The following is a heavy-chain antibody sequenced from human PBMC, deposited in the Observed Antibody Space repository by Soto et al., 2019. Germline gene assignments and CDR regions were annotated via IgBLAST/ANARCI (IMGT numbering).Heavy chain of an antibody. CDR3: ARVFPSLNQLTYYYYGMDV. J-gene: IGHJ6*02. CDR1: GGTFSSYA. CDR2: IIPIFGTA. V-gene: IGHV1-69*13. D-gene: IGHD2-2*01. Sequence: GASVKVSCKASGGTFSSYAISWVRQAPGQGLEWMGGIIPIFGTANYAQKFQGRVTITADESTSTAYMELSSLRSEDTAVYYCARVFPSLNQLTYYYYGMDVWGQGTTVTGSS.